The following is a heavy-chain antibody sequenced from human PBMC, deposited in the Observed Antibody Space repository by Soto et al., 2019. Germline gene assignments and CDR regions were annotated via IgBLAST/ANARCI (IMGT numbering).Heavy chain of an antibody. CDR2: IGGGGI. D-gene: IGHD6-19*01. CDR1: GFTFSVYS. V-gene: IGHV3-48*02. CDR3: ARDRHWEQWLGPHDAFHI. J-gene: IGHJ3*02. Sequence: GGSLRLSCAASGFTFSVYSMSWVRQAPGKGLEWVAYIGGGGIHYADSVKGRFVISRDDAKSSMFLQMNSLRDEDTAVYFCARDRHWEQWLGPHDAFHIWGQGTMVTVSS.